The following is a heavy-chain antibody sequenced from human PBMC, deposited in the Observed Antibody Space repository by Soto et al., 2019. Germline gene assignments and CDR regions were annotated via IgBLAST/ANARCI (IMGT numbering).Heavy chain of an antibody. J-gene: IGHJ5*02. D-gene: IGHD1-7*01. Sequence: EVQLLESGGGLVQPGGSLRLSCAASGFTFSSYAMSWVRQAPGKGLEWVSAISGSGGSTYYADSVKGRFTISRDNSMNTLYLQMNSLRAEDTAVYYCAKRWDNWNYAGDWFDPWGQGTLVTVSS. CDR3: AKRWDNWNYAGDWFDP. V-gene: IGHV3-23*01. CDR2: ISGSGGST. CDR1: GFTFSSYA.